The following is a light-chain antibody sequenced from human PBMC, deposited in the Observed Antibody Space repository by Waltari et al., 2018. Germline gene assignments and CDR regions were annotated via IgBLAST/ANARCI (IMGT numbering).Light chain of an antibody. CDR2: GSS. Sequence: QSVLTQPPSVSGAPGQRVTISCTGSGSNIGAGYDVHCDQHLPRAAPKLLIYGSSSRALGVPDRFFGSRSGTSASLAITGLQAEDEGDYYCQSYDTSLSVVFGGGTKLTVL. J-gene: IGLJ3*02. V-gene: IGLV1-40*01. CDR1: GSNIGAGYD. CDR3: QSYDTSLSVV.